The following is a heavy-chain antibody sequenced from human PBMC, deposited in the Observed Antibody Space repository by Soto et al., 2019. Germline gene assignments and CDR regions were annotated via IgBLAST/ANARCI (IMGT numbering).Heavy chain of an antibody. Sequence: PSETLSLTCSVSGGSISSTTFYCGWICQPPRQGLELIGSISYRGSTSYNPSHKSPVTITVDTSISQFSLRLTSVTAADTAVCYCARLLGWSNYNNFDPWGQGTLVTVSS. J-gene: IGHJ5*02. D-gene: IGHD6-19*01. V-gene: IGHV4-39*01. CDR2: ISYRGST. CDR1: GGSISSTTFY. CDR3: ARLLGWSNYNNFDP.